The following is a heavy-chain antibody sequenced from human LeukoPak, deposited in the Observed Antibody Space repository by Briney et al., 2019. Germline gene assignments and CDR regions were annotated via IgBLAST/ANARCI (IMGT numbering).Heavy chain of an antibody. D-gene: IGHD3-10*01. J-gene: IGHJ5*02. CDR1: GGSISSYY. Sequence: SETLSLTCTVSGGSISSYYWSWLPQPPGRGRVCIGYFYYRGSTNYNPSHKSRVTISVDTSKNQFSLKLSSVTAADTAVYYCAREIITMVRGVIHRWFDPWGQGTLVAVSS. CDR3: AREIITMVRGVIHRWFDP. V-gene: IGHV4-59*01. CDR2: FYYRGST.